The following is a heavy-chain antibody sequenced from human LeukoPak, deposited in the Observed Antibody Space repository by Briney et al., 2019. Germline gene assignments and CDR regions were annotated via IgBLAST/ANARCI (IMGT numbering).Heavy chain of an antibody. D-gene: IGHD5-18*01. V-gene: IGHV4-34*01. CDR3: ARGLRRYSKAFPFDY. CDR2: INHSGNT. CDR1: GGSFSDYY. J-gene: IGHJ4*02. Sequence: SETLSLTCAVYGGSFSDYYWSWIRQPPGKGLEWIGEINHSGNTIYNPSLKSRVTISVDTSTNQFSLRLSSVTAADTTVYYCARGLRRYSKAFPFDYWGQGTLVTVSS.